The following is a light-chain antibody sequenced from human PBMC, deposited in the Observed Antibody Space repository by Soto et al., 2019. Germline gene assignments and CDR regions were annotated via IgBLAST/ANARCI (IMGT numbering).Light chain of an antibody. CDR3: QSYDDNSVV. J-gene: IGLJ2*01. CDR2: KNN. V-gene: IGLV6-57*04. Sequence: NFMLTQPHSVSESPGETVTICCTRSSGGIASNHVQWYQQRPGSAPTTVIYKNNQRPSGVPDRFSGSVDSSSNSASLTISGLKTEDEADYYCQSYDDNSVVFGGGTKLTVL. CDR1: SGGIASNH.